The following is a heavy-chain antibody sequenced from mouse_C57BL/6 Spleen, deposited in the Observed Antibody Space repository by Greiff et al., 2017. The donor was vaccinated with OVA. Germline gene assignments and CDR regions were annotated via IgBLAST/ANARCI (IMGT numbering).Heavy chain of an antibody. CDR3: ARNYGTLYYYAMDY. CDR2: INPNNGGT. J-gene: IGHJ4*01. Sequence: VQLQQSGPELVKPGASVKMSCKAFGYTFTDYNMHWVKQSHGKSLEWIGYINPNNGGTSYNQKFKGKATLTVNKSSSTAYMELRSLTSEDSAVYYCARNYGTLYYYAMDYWGQGTSVTVSS. CDR1: GYTFTDYN. D-gene: IGHD1-1*01. V-gene: IGHV1-22*01.